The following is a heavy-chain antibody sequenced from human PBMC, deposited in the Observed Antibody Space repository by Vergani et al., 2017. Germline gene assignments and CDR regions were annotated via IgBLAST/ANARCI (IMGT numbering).Heavy chain of an antibody. CDR3: AKDNVPGYYDSSGYCDY. Sequence: EGQLMESGGGLVQPGGSLRLSCVASGFSFSSYGMNWVRQAPGKGLEWVSTITYNGGRTYYADSVTGRFTISRDNSKNTLFLQLKTLRAEDTGVYYCAKDNVPGYYDSSGYCDYWGQGTLVTVSS. D-gene: IGHD3-22*01. CDR2: ITYNGGRT. CDR1: GFSFSSYG. J-gene: IGHJ4*02. V-gene: IGHV3-23*01.